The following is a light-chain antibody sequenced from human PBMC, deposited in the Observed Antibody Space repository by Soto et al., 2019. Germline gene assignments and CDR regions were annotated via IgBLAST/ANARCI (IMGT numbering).Light chain of an antibody. CDR3: QQYCASPLT. J-gene: IGKJ3*01. CDR2: AAS. CDR1: PSLSTNS. Sequence: EIVLTQSPGTLSLSPGERATLSCRASPSLSTNSWAWYQQKPGQPPRLLIYAASTRPTYIPGRFTGSGSGTDFALTINKLEPEDFAVYYCQQYCASPLTLSPGNKFDIK. V-gene: IGKV3-20*01.